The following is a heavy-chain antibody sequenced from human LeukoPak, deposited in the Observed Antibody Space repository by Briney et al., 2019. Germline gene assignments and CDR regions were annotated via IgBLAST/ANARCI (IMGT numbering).Heavy chain of an antibody. Sequence: PGGSLRLSCAASGFTFSSFTMTWVRQAPGKGLEWVSSISSGSNYIYDADAVKGRFTISRDNAKNSLYLQMDSLRAEDTAAYYCARGDCITSRCYLPNWFDPWGQGTLVTVSS. CDR3: ARGDCITSRCYLPNWFDP. CDR2: ISSGSNYI. J-gene: IGHJ5*02. D-gene: IGHD2-2*01. CDR1: GFTFSSFT. V-gene: IGHV3-21*01.